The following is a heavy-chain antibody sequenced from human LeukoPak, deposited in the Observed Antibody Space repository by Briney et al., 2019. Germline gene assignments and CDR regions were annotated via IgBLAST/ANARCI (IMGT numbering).Heavy chain of an antibody. CDR3: ARDNSGSTALDY. Sequence: ASVKVSCKASGYTFTGYYMHWVRQAPGQGLEWMGRVNPDSGGTNYAQKFQGRVTVTRDTSITTAYMELNRLRSDDTAVYYCARDNSGSTALDYWGQGTLVTVSS. D-gene: IGHD6-19*01. CDR2: VNPDSGGT. J-gene: IGHJ4*02. CDR1: GYTFTGYY. V-gene: IGHV1-2*06.